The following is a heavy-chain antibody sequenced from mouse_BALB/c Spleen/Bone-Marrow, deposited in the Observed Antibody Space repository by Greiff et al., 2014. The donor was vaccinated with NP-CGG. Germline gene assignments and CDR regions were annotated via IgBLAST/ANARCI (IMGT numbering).Heavy chain of an antibody. CDR1: GYTFTEYT. D-gene: IGHD1-2*01. CDR2: ITPTNGGT. J-gene: IGHJ2*01. V-gene: IGHV1-26*01. CDR3: ARGRVLRHYLDY. Sequence: VQLQQSGPDLVKPGASVKISCKTSGYTFTEYTMHWVKQSHVKSLEWIGGITPTNGGTSYSQKFKGKATRTVDKSSSTAYMELRSRTAEYSAFNYCARGRVLRHYLDYWGQGTTLTVSS.